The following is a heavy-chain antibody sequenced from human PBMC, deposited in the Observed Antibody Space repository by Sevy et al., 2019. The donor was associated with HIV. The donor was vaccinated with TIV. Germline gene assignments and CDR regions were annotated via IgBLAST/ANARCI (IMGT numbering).Heavy chain of an antibody. Sequence: GGSLRLSCAASGFTFSSYSMNWVRQAPGKGLEWVSSISSSSSYIYYADSVKGRFTISRDNAKNSLYLQMNSLRAEGTAVYYCAGYYYDSSGYPFDYWGQGTLVTVSS. CDR2: ISSSSSYI. D-gene: IGHD3-22*01. CDR3: AGYYYDSSGYPFDY. V-gene: IGHV3-21*01. CDR1: GFTFSSYS. J-gene: IGHJ4*02.